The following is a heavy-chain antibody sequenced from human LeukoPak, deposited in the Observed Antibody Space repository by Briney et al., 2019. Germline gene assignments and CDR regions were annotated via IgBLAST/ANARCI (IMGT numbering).Heavy chain of an antibody. D-gene: IGHD6-19*01. J-gene: IGHJ3*02. V-gene: IGHV3-33*06. CDR2: IWYDGSSK. CDR3: AKSSTYSSGAHAYDI. CDR1: GFTFSNNG. Sequence: GGSLRLSCVASGFTFSNNGMHWVRQAPGKGLEWVAVIWYDGSSKYYADPVKGRFTISRDTSKNTLYLQMNSLRAEDTAEYYCAKSSTYSSGAHAYDIWGQGTLVTVSS.